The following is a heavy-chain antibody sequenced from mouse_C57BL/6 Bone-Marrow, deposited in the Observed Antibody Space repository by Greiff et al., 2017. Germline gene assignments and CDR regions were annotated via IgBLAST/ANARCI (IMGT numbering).Heavy chain of an antibody. CDR2: IWTGGGT. J-gene: IGHJ2*01. Sequence: LQLVDSGPGLVAPSQSLSITCTFSGFPLTSYAISWVRQPPGKGLEWLGVIWTGGGTNYNSALKSRLSISKDNSKSQVFLKMNSLQTDDTARYYCARGDYDYDLDYWGQGTTLTVSS. CDR1: GFPLTSYA. CDR3: ARGDYDYDLDY. V-gene: IGHV2-9-1*01. D-gene: IGHD2-4*01.